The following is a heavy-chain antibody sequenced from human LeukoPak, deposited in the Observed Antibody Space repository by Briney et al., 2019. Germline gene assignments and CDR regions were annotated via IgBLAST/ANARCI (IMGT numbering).Heavy chain of an antibody. CDR1: GYTFTIYG. Sequence: GASVTVSCKASGYTFTIYGISWGRQAPGQGLEWMGWISAYNGNRNYAHKHQGRVTMTTDTSTSKDYMELRRRRAEEADVDYCARVAFGDFDYWGQGTLVTVSS. V-gene: IGHV1-18*01. D-gene: IGHD3-10*01. CDR3: ARVAFGDFDY. CDR2: ISAYNGNR. J-gene: IGHJ4*02.